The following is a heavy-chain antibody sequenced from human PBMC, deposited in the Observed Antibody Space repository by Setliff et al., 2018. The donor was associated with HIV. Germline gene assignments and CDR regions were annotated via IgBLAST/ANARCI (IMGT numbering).Heavy chain of an antibody. CDR1: GGSVSSYH. J-gene: IGHJ6*03. CDR2: LYYSGST. CDR3: ARAMGANWSYYYYMDV. Sequence: LSLTCTVSGGSVSSYHWTWIRQPPGKGLEWIGYLYYSGSTYYNPSLKSRVTISIDTSKKQLSLKLNSVTAADTAVYYCARAMGANWSYYYYMDVWGKGTTVTVSS. D-gene: IGHD1-26*01. V-gene: IGHV4-59*02.